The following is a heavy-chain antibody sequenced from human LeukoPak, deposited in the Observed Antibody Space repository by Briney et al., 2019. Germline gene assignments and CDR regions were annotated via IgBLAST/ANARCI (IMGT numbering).Heavy chain of an antibody. V-gene: IGHV4-61*02. CDR2: ISSSGST. D-gene: IGHD3-22*01. CDR1: GGSISSSSYY. CDR3: ARGPYSYDSSGAFDI. Sequence: SETLSLTCAVSGGSISSSSYYWGWIRQPAGKGLEWIGRISSSGSTNYNPSLKSRVTISVDTSKNQFSLKLSSVTAADTAVYFCARGPYSYDSSGAFDIWGQGTMVTVSS. J-gene: IGHJ3*02.